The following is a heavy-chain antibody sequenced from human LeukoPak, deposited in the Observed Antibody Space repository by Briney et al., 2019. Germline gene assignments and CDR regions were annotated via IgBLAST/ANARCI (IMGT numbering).Heavy chain of an antibody. D-gene: IGHD3-10*01. CDR3: ARDGRFGEPY. CDR1: GGSISSGGYY. Sequence: SETLSLTCTVSGGSISSGGYYWSWIRQHPGKGLEWIGYIYYSGSTYYNPSLKSRVTISVDTSKNQFSLKLSSVTAADTAVYYCARDGRFGEPYWGQGTLVTVSS. CDR2: IYYSGST. J-gene: IGHJ4*02. V-gene: IGHV4-31*03.